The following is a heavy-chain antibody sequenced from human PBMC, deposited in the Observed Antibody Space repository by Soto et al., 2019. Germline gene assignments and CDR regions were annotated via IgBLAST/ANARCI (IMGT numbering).Heavy chain of an antibody. J-gene: IGHJ5*02. Sequence: QITLKESGPTLVKPTQTLTLTCTLSGVSLRTGGVGVGWIRQPPGRALEWLAVIHWDDDKRYSPSLKSRLTITKDTSKNQVVLKMTDMDPVDTATYYCAHRQGRDWCSGNWFDPWGLGTLVTVSS. D-gene: IGHD2-21*02. V-gene: IGHV2-5*02. CDR2: IHWDDDK. CDR1: GVSLRTGGVG. CDR3: AHRQGRDWCSGNWFDP.